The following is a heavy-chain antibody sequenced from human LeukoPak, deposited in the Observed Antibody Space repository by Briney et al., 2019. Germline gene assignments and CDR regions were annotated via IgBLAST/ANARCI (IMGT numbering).Heavy chain of an antibody. CDR3: AKDYGSGSYYPYYFDY. Sequence: PGGSLRLSCAASGFTFSSYGMHWVRQASGKGLEWVAFIRYDGSNKYYADSVKGRFTISRDNSKNTLYLQMNSLRAEDTAVYYCAKDYGSGSYYPYYFDYWGQGTLVTVSS. V-gene: IGHV3-30*02. D-gene: IGHD3-10*01. CDR2: IRYDGSNK. J-gene: IGHJ4*02. CDR1: GFTFSSYG.